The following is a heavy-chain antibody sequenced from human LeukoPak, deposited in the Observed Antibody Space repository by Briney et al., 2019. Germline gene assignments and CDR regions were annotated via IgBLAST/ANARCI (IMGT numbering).Heavy chain of an antibody. CDR2: IYNGVNT. V-gene: IGHV4-61*01. D-gene: IGHD1-26*01. Sequence: PSETLSLTCTVSGASVSSASYWSWIRQPPGKGVEWIAHIYNGVNTNYNPSLKSRVTISVDTSKNQFSLRLNSVTAADTAVYYCARSRAFNSGAFDPWGQGSLVTVAS. J-gene: IGHJ5*02. CDR3: ARSRAFNSGAFDP. CDR1: GASVSSASY.